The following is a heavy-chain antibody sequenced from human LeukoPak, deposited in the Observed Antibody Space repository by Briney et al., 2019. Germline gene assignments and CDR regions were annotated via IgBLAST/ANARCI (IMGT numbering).Heavy chain of an antibody. V-gene: IGHV4-38-2*02. CDR3: ARVGGWPQYYYYYMDV. CDR1: GYSISSGYY. J-gene: IGHJ6*03. CDR2: IYYSGST. D-gene: IGHD3-16*01. Sequence: PSETLSLTCTVSGYSISSGYYWGWIRQPPGKGLEWIGYIYYSGSTNYNPSLKSRVTISVDTSKNQFSLKLSSVTAADTAVYYCARVGGWPQYYYYYMDVWGKGTTVTVSS.